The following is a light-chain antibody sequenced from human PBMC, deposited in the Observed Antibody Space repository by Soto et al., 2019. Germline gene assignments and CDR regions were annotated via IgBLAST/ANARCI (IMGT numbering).Light chain of an antibody. CDR1: QAISSW. V-gene: IGKV1-12*01. CDR3: HQYNTSPQT. J-gene: IGKJ1*01. CDR2: WAS. Sequence: DIQMTQSPSSVSASVGDRVTITCRASQAISSWLAWYQQKPGQPPKMLIYWASTRESGVPDRFSGSGSGTDFTLTISGLQSEDVAVYFCHQYNTSPQTFGQGTTVEIK.